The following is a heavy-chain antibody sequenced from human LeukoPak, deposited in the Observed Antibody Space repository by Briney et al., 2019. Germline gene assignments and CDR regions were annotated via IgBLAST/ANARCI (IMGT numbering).Heavy chain of an antibody. CDR3: AKEVLVVIESYLEK. J-gene: IGHJ4*02. V-gene: IGHV3-23*01. Sequence: GRSLRLSCAASGFTFSSRAMTWVRQAPGKGLEWVSTITGSGQTAYYSDSVKGRFTTSRDNSKNTLYLEMSSLRAEDTAIYYCAKEVLVVIESYLEKWGQGTLVTVSS. CDR1: GFTFSSRA. CDR2: ITGSGQTA. D-gene: IGHD3-22*01.